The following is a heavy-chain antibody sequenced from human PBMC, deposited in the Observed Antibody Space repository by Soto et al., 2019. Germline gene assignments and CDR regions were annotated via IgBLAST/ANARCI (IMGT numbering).Heavy chain of an antibody. CDR3: ARGVHRITMVRGVLDV. V-gene: IGHV4-31*03. Sequence: SETLSLTCTVSGGSISSGGYYWSWIRQHPGKGLEWIGYIYYSGSTYYNPSLKSRVTISVDTSKNQFSLKPSSVTAADTAVYYCARGVHRITMVRGVLDVWGKGTTVTVSS. CDR1: GGSISSGGYY. CDR2: IYYSGST. J-gene: IGHJ6*04. D-gene: IGHD3-10*01.